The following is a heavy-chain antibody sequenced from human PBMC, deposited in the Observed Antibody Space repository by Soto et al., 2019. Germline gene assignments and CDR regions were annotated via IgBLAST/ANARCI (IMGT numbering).Heavy chain of an antibody. V-gene: IGHV3-49*03. CDR3: TRGGSTVTTPTIYYYYMDV. CDR1: GLPIGYYA. CDR2: IRSKAYGGTT. Sequence: GGSLRLSCTSSGLPIGYYAMSWFRQAPGKGLERVGSIRSKAYGGTTEYAASVKGRFTISRDDSKSIAYLQMNSLKTEDTAVYYCTRGGSTVTTPTIYYYYMDVWGKGTKVTVSS. D-gene: IGHD4-4*01. J-gene: IGHJ6*03.